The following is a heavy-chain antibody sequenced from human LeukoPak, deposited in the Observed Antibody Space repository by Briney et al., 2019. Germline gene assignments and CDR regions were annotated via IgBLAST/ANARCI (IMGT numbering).Heavy chain of an antibody. J-gene: IGHJ4*02. CDR3: TRHLDVATVATDY. CDR1: GFTFSGSA. V-gene: IGHV3-73*01. D-gene: IGHD4-23*01. Sequence: GGFLRLSCAASGFTFSGSAMHWVRQASGKGLEWVGRIRSKANSYATAYAASVKGRFTISRDDSKNTAYLQMNSLKTEDTAVHYCTRHLDVATVATDYWGQGTLVTVSS. CDR2: IRSKANSYAT.